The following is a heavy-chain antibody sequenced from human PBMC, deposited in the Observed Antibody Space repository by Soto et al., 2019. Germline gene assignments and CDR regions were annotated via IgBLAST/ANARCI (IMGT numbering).Heavy chain of an antibody. CDR3: ARVVGALGPWVDP. J-gene: IGHJ5*02. Sequence: QVQLEQSGAEVKKPGASVKVSCKASGYTFTSYGISWVRQAPGQGLEWMGRISAYNGNTNYAHKHQGRVTMTTDTATSTAYMELRSLRSDDTAVYYCARVVGALGPWVDPWGQGTLVNFSS. CDR2: ISAYNGNT. V-gene: IGHV1-18*01. D-gene: IGHD1-26*01. CDR1: GYTFTSYG.